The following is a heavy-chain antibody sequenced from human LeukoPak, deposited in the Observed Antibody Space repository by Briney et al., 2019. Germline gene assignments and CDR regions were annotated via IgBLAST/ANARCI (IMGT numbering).Heavy chain of an antibody. CDR1: GFTFSSYG. J-gene: IGHJ4*02. Sequence: PGGSLRLSCAASGFTFSSYGMHWVRQAPGKGLEWVAFIRYDGSNKYYADSVKGRFTISRGNSKNTLFLQMNSLRVEDTAVYYCAKDLRYSGSLRAMDYWGQGTLVTVSS. D-gene: IGHD1-26*01. CDR2: IRYDGSNK. V-gene: IGHV3-30*02. CDR3: AKDLRYSGSLRAMDY.